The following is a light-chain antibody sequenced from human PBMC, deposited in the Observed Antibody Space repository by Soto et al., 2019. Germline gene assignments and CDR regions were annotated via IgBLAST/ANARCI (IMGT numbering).Light chain of an antibody. CDR1: QFISTY. Sequence: DIQMTQSPSSLSASVGDTVTITCRPSQFISTYLNWYQQKPGKAPNLLIYTTSSLHSGVPSRFSGSGSGTDFTLTISSLQPEDFATYYCQQSYSTPITFGQGRRLE. CDR2: TTS. J-gene: IGKJ5*01. CDR3: QQSYSTPIT. V-gene: IGKV1-39*01.